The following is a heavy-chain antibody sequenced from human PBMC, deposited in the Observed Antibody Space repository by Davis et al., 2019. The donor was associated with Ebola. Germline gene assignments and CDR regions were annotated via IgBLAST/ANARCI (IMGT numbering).Heavy chain of an antibody. CDR1: GGSFSSYY. J-gene: IGHJ4*02. CDR3: ARGGVGTDY. V-gene: IGHV4-34*01. CDR2: INHSGST. D-gene: IGHD3-3*01. Sequence: PSETLSLTCAVYGGSFSSYYWSWIRQPPGKGLEWIGEINHSGSTNYNPSLKSRVTISVDTSKNQFSLKLSSVTAADTAVYYCARGGVGTDYWGQGTLVTVSS.